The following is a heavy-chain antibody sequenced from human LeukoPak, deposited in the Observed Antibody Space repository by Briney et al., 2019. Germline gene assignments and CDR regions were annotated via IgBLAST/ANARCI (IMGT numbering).Heavy chain of an antibody. CDR2: ISSSSSYI. Sequence: PGGSLRLSCAASGFTFSSYSMNWVRQAPGKGLEWVSSISSSSSYIYYADSVKGRFTISRDNAKNSLYLQMNSLRAEDTAVYYCARGLYDFWSLYNWFDPWGQGTLVTVSS. CDR1: GFTFSSYS. CDR3: ARGLYDFWSLYNWFDP. D-gene: IGHD3-3*01. V-gene: IGHV3-21*01. J-gene: IGHJ5*02.